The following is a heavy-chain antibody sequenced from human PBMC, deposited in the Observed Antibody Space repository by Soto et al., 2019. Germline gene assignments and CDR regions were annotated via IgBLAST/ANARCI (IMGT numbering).Heavy chain of an antibody. CDR3: VTDYYDSSGYGDAFDI. CDR2: IIPIFGTA. D-gene: IGHD3-22*01. J-gene: IGHJ3*02. CDR1: GGTFSSYA. V-gene: IGHV1-69*13. Sequence: ASVKVSCKASGGTFSSYAISWVRQAPGQGLEWMGGIIPIFGTANYAQKFQGRVTITADESTSTAYMELRSLRSDDTAVYYCVTDYYDSSGYGDAFDIWGQGTMVT.